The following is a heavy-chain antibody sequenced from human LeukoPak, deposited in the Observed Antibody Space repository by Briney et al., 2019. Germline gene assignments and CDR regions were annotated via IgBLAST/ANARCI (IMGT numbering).Heavy chain of an antibody. D-gene: IGHD6-13*01. CDR2: IHYSGTT. V-gene: IGHV4-39*01. CDR1: GGSISSSISTNY. J-gene: IGHJ4*02. Sequence: KPSETLSLTCTVSGGSISSSISTNYWNWVRQPPGKGLESIGSIHYSGTTYYNPSLESRATISVDTSKNQFSVKLTSVTAADTAVYYCARKGTIAPTGASHFDYWGQGTLVTVSS. CDR3: ARKGTIAPTGASHFDY.